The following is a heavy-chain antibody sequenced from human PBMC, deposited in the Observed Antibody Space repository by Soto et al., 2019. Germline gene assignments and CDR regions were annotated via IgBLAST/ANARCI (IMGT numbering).Heavy chain of an antibody. Sequence: QVQLVQSGAEVKKPGSSVKVSCKASGGTFSSYTISWVRQAPGQGLEWMGRIIPILGIANYAQKFQGRVTITADKSTSTAYMELSSLRSEDTAVYYCARGDYYYGSGTFDYWGQGTLVTVSS. CDR3: ARGDYYYGSGTFDY. V-gene: IGHV1-69*02. CDR1: GGTFSSYT. J-gene: IGHJ4*02. CDR2: IIPILGIA. D-gene: IGHD3-10*01.